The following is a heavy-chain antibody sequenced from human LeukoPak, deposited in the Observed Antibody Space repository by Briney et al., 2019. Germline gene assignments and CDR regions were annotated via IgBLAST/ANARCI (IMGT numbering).Heavy chain of an antibody. J-gene: IGHJ3*02. CDR3: AKDIAGAVAGRLGPGDAFDI. V-gene: IGHV3-9*01. Sequence: PGGSLRLSCAASGFTFDDYAMHWVRQAPGKGLEWVSGISWNSGSIGYADSVKGRFTISRDNAKNSLYLQMNSLRVEDTALYYCAKDIAGAVAGRLGPGDAFDIWGQGTMVTVSS. CDR1: GFTFDDYA. CDR2: ISWNSGSI. D-gene: IGHD6-19*01.